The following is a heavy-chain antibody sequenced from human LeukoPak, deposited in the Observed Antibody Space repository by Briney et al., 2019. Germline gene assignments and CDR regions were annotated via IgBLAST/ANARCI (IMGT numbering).Heavy chain of an antibody. V-gene: IGHV3-11*03. CDR2: ISSSSSYT. J-gene: IGHJ6*02. Sequence: GGSLRLSCAASGFNFSDYYMSWIRQAPGKGLEWVSYISSSSSYTNYADSVKGRFTISRDNAKNSLYLQMNSLRAEDTAVYYCARRYCSSTSCYPYGMDVWGQGTTVTVSS. CDR1: GFNFSDYY. D-gene: IGHD2-2*01. CDR3: ARRYCSSTSCYPYGMDV.